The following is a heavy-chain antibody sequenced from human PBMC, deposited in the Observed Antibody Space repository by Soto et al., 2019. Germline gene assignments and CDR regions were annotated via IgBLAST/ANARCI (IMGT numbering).Heavy chain of an antibody. CDR2: ISSDGKHK. Sequence: QVQLVESGGGVVQPGRSLRLSCAASGFSVSAYTVHWVRQAPGKGLEWVAVISSDGKHKYYTDLVKVRFAISRDTSTSTVFVPMSSLGPEDTAVYYCARWAPPLFDYLGQGTLGTVSS. CDR3: ARWAPPLFDY. CDR1: GFSVSAYT. J-gene: IGHJ4*02. V-gene: IGHV3-30*09.